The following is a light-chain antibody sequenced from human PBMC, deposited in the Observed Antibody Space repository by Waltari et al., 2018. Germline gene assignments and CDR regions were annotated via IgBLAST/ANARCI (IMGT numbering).Light chain of an antibody. CDR2: AAS. CDR1: QSINNY. CDR3: QQSYTTPRT. Sequence: TGRSSQSINNYLNVDQQKPGRDPKLLIYAASSLQSGVPSRFSGSGSATDFTLTISSRQPEGFATYYWQQSYTTPRTFVQGTKVEIK. V-gene: IGKV1-39*01. J-gene: IGKJ1*01.